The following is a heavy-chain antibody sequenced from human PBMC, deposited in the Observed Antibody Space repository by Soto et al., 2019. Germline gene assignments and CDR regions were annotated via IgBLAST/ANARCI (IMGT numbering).Heavy chain of an antibody. V-gene: IGHV4-4*02. CDR2: IHHSANT. D-gene: IGHD1-26*01. CDR3: AKMVGATLVDF. Sequence: QVQLQESGPGLVKPSGTLSLTCTVSGASISSTSSGDWWSWVRQPPGKGLEWIGEIHHSANTNYNPSLKSRVTMSVDKSKNQFSLTLSSATAADTAVYYCAKMVGATLVDFWGQGTLVTVSS. CDR1: GASISSTSSGDW. J-gene: IGHJ4*02.